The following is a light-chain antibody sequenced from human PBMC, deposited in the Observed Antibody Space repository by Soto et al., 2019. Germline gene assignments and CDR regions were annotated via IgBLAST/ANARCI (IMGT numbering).Light chain of an antibody. Sequence: EIVLTQSPGTLSLSPGERATLSCRASQSIASSYLTWYQHKPGQAPRLLIYGASSRATGIPDRFSGSGSGTDFTLTIRRLEPEDVALYYCQQDGSSSYTFGQGTQLEIK. J-gene: IGKJ2*01. CDR1: QSIASSY. CDR2: GAS. V-gene: IGKV3-20*01. CDR3: QQDGSSSYT.